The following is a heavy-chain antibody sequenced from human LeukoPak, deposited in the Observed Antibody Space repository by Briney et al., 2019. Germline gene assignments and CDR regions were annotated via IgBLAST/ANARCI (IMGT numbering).Heavy chain of an antibody. J-gene: IGHJ4*02. CDR2: INGDGSST. Sequence: GGSLRLSCAASGFTFSSYWMHWVRQAPGRGLVWVSRINGDGSSTSNADSVKGRFTISRDNAKNTLYLQMNSLRAEDTAVYYCAREYSSSYRIDYWGQGTLVTVSS. D-gene: IGHD6-6*01. CDR3: AREYSSSYRIDY. V-gene: IGHV3-74*01. CDR1: GFTFSSYW.